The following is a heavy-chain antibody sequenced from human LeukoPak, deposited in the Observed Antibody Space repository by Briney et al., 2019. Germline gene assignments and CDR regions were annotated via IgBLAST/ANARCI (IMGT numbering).Heavy chain of an antibody. Sequence: GASVKVSCKASGGTFSSYAISWVRQAPGQGLEWMGGIIPIFGTANYAQKFQGRVTITTDESTSTAYMELSSLRSEDTAVYYCARLGSSGYLDYWGQGTLVNVSS. CDR3: ARLGSSGYLDY. CDR1: GGTFSSYA. J-gene: IGHJ4*02. D-gene: IGHD3-22*01. CDR2: IIPIFGTA. V-gene: IGHV1-69*05.